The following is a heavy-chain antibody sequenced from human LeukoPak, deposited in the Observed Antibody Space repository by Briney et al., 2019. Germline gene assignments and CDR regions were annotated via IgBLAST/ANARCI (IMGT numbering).Heavy chain of an antibody. Sequence: GGSLRLSCAASGFTFSNYAMSWVRQAPGKGLEWVSAISGSGGTTYYADSVKGRFTISRDNSKNTLYMQMNSLRAEDTAVYYCAKASGFIAAAGNRGFAYWGQGALVTVSS. J-gene: IGHJ4*02. V-gene: IGHV3-23*01. D-gene: IGHD6-13*01. CDR1: GFTFSNYA. CDR2: ISGSGGTT. CDR3: AKASGFIAAAGNRGFAY.